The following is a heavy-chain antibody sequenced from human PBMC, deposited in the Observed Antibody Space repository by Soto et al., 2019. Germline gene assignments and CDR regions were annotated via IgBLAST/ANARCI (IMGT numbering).Heavy chain of an antibody. J-gene: IGHJ6*02. CDR3: ARTNWDGTPKADLDV. Sequence: XESLQVSWQASGNSCTIYGIAWVRQMPGKGLECMGIIYPRDSDTRYTPSFQGQVTISVDKSVSTAYLQWNSLKASDTAMYYCARTNWDGTPKADLDVCGQRTTVTVSS. D-gene: IGHD1-7*01. V-gene: IGHV5-51*01. CDR2: IYPRDSDT. CDR1: GNSCTIYG.